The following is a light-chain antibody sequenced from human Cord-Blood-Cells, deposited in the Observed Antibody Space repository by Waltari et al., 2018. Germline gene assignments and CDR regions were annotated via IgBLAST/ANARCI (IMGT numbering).Light chain of an antibody. Sequence: SYERTQPSSVSVSPGQTARTTCPGDVLAKKYARWFQQKPGQAPVLVIYKDSERPSGIPERFSGSSSGTTVTLTISGAQVEDEADYYCYSAADNNWVFGGGTKLTVL. CDR2: KDS. CDR1: VLAKKY. V-gene: IGLV3-27*01. J-gene: IGLJ3*02. CDR3: YSAADNNWV.